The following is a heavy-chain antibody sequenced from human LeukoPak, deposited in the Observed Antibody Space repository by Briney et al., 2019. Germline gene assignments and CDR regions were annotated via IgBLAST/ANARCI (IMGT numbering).Heavy chain of an antibody. D-gene: IGHD3-22*01. CDR1: GYTFTSYY. CDR3: ARGGGRDYYDSSGYYNAHYFDY. V-gene: IGHV1-46*01. J-gene: IGHJ4*02. CDR2: INPSGGST. Sequence: ASVKASCKASGYTFTSYYMHWVRQAPGQGLEWMGIINPSGGSTSYAQKFQGRVTITADESTSTAYMELSSLRSEDTAVYYCARGGGRDYYDSSGYYNAHYFDYWGQGTLVTVSS.